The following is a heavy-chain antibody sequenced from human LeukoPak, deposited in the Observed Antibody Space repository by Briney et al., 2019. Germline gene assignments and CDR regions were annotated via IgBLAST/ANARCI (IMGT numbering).Heavy chain of an antibody. CDR2: INPNSGGT. D-gene: IGHD3-16*02. J-gene: IGHJ4*02. CDR1: GYTFTGYY. V-gene: IGHV1-2*02. Sequence: ASVKVSCKASGYTFTGYYMHWVRQAPGQGLEWMGWINPNSGGTNYAQKSQGRVTMTRDTSISTAYMELSRLRSDDTAVYYCARGPQRDDYVWGSYRSGDHWGQGTLVTVSS. CDR3: ARGPQRDDYVWGSYRSGDH.